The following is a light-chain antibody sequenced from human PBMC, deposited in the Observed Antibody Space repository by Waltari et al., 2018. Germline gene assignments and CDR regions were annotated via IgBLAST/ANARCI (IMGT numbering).Light chain of an antibody. CDR2: KAF. V-gene: IGKV1-5*03. J-gene: IGKJ4*01. CDR1: QSISDW. CDR3: QQYNTFSVT. Sequence: DIQMTQSPSTLSESVGDSITITCRASQSISDWLAWYQQKPGKAPKVLIYKAFTLESGVPSRFSGSGFGTEFTLTISSLQPDDFATYYCQQYNTFSVTFGGGTKVEIK.